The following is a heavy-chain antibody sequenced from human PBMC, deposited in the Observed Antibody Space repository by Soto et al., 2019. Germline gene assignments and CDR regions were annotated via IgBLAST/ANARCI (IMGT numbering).Heavy chain of an antibody. D-gene: IGHD3-3*01. CDR2: SSYGGIT. V-gene: IGHV4-59*01. CDR1: DGSISDYY. CDR3: ARARKAAYITGGFDS. J-gene: IGHJ4*02. Sequence: SETLSLTWTVSDGSISDYYWSWILQSPEKGLEYIAYSSYGGITNLNPALNSRVTISIDTSKNQFSLKVTSLTAAETAVYYCARARKAAYITGGFDSWGQGTLVTVSS.